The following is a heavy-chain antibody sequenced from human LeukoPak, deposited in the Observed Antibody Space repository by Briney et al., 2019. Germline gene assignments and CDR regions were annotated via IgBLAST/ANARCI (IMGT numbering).Heavy chain of an antibody. CDR3: ARDWAIVGATTDAFDI. J-gene: IGHJ3*02. CDR2: IIPILGIA. Sequence: GSSVKVSCKASGGTFSSYAISWVRQAPGQGLEWMGRIIPILGIANYAQKLQGRVTMTTDTSTSTAYMELRSLRSDDTAVYYCARDWAIVGATTDAFDIWGQGTMVTVSS. V-gene: IGHV1-69*04. D-gene: IGHD1-26*01. CDR1: GGTFSSYA.